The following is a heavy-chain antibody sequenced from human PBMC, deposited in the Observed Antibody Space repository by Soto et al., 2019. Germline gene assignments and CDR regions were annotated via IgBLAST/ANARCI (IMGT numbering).Heavy chain of an antibody. J-gene: IGHJ4*02. V-gene: IGHV3-23*01. D-gene: IGHD5-18*01. Sequence: EVQLLESGGGLVQSGGALRLSCTASGFSFRSYVMSWVRQAPGKGLEWDSERSADDGSTYYADSVKGRFTISRDNSKNTVDLQMNSLRADDTAVYYWAKAGYSFFFDYWGQGTLVTVSS. CDR2: RSADDGST. CDR1: GFSFRSYV. CDR3: AKAGYSFFFDY.